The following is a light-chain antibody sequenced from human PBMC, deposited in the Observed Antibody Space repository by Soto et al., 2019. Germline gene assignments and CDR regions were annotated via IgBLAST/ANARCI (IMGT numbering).Light chain of an antibody. CDR3: QQYGSSPRT. CDR1: QSVSGSY. CDR2: GAS. J-gene: IGKJ1*01. Sequence: IVLTQSPGTLSLSPGDRATLSCRASQSVSGSYLAWYQQKPGLAPRLLIYGASIRATGIPDRFSGSVSGTDFNLTISRLEPEDFAVYYCQQYGSSPRTFGQGTKVEIK. V-gene: IGKV3-20*01.